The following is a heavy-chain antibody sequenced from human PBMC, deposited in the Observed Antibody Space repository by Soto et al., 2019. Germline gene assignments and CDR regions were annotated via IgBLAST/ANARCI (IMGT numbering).Heavy chain of an antibody. Sequence: SETLSLTCSVSGGSINSGNYYWSWIRQHPGKGLEWIGYISYSGSAHYNPSLRSRVFISVDTSRNQFSLKLSSVTAADTAVYYCARRRCTTTTCFDPWGQGTLVTVSS. V-gene: IGHV4-31*03. D-gene: IGHD2-2*01. CDR3: ARRRCTTTTCFDP. CDR2: ISYSGSA. J-gene: IGHJ5*02. CDR1: GGSINSGNYY.